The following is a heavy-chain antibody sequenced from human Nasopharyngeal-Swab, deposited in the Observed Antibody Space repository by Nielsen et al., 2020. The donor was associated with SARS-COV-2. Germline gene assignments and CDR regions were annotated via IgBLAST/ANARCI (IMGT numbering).Heavy chain of an antibody. Sequence: GGSLRLSCAASGFTFSSYAMSWVRQAPGKGLEWVSVISGSGGSTYYADSVKGRFTISRDNSKNTLYLQMNSLRAEDTAVYYCAKDRGAVAGSYYFEYLGQGTLVNVSS. D-gene: IGHD6-19*01. CDR1: GFTFSSYA. CDR2: ISGSGGST. J-gene: IGHJ4*03. CDR3: AKDRGAVAGSYYFEY. V-gene: IGHV3-23*01.